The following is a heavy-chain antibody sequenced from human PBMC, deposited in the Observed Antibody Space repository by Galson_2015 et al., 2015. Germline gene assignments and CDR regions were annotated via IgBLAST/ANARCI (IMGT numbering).Heavy chain of an antibody. CDR1: GFTFSSYA. D-gene: IGHD6-13*01. V-gene: IGHV3-30-3*01. Sequence: SLRLSCAASGFTFSSYAMHWVRQAPGKGLEWVAVISYDGSNKYYADSVKGRFTISRDNSKDTLYLQMNSLRAEDTAVYYCARAISSSWSYYFDYWGQGTLVTVSS. CDR3: ARAISSSWSYYFDY. CDR2: ISYDGSNK. J-gene: IGHJ4*02.